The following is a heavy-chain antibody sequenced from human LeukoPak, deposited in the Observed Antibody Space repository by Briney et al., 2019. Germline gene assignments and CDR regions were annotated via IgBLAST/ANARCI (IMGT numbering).Heavy chain of an antibody. V-gene: IGHV1-18*01. CDR2: ISAYTGKT. J-gene: IGHJ4*02. CDR3: ARGDGYCSGGSCMIFDY. Sequence: ASVKVSCKASGYTFTNYGITWVRQASGQGIEWMGWISAYTGKTNSAQKLQGRVTMTTDTSTSTGYMELRSLRSDDTAVYYCARGDGYCSGGSCMIFDYWGQGTLVTVSS. D-gene: IGHD2-15*01. CDR1: GYTFTNYG.